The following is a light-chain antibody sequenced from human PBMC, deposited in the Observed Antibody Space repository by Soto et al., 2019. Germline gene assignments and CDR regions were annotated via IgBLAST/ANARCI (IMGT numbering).Light chain of an antibody. CDR1: SSDVGGXXY. CDR2: EVT. Sequence: QSALTQPASXXXXXGQSITISCTGTSSDVGGXXYXSWYQQHPGKAPKLLIYEVTNRPSGVSNRFSGSKSGNTASLTISGLQAEDEAEYYCSSYCLSYGSIETSATVVFGGGTKLTVL. CDR3: SSYCLSYGSIETSATVV. J-gene: IGLJ2*01. V-gene: IGLV2-14*01.